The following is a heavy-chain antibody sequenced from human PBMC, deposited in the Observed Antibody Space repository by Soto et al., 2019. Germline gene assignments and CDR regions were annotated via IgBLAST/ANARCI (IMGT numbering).Heavy chain of an antibody. V-gene: IGHV3-21*01. Sequence: PGESLKISCAASGFTFSSYSMNWVRQAPGKGLEWVSSISSSSSYIYYADSVKGRFTISRDNAKNSLYLQMNSLRAEDTAVYYCAREVYYDSSGYLGYWGHGTLVTVSS. CDR3: AREVYYDSSGYLGY. J-gene: IGHJ4*01. CDR2: ISSSSSYI. D-gene: IGHD3-22*01. CDR1: GFTFSSYS.